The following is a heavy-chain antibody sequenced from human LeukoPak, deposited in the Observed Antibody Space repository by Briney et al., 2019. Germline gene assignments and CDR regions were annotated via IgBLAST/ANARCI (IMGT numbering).Heavy chain of an antibody. CDR1: GFTFSSYA. D-gene: IGHD5-12*01. CDR2: ISGSGGST. J-gene: IGHJ4*02. V-gene: IGHV3-23*01. CDR3: ASGQWLRRQFDY. Sequence: QAGGSLRLSCAASGFTFSSYAKSWVRQAPGKGLEWVSAISGSGGSTYYADSVKGRFTISRDNSKNTLYLQMNSPRAEDTAVYYCASGQWLRRQFDYWGQGTLVTVSS.